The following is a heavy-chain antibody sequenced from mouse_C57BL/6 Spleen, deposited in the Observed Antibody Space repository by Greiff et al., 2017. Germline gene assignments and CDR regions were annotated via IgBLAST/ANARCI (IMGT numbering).Heavy chain of an antibody. V-gene: IGHV3-6*01. CDR3: ASSSYYCGSRGYFDV. D-gene: IGHD1-1*01. CDR2: ISYDGSN. J-gene: IGHJ1*03. Sequence: EVQLQESGPGLVKPSQSLSLTCSVTGYSITSGYYWNWIRQFPGNKLEWMGYISYDGSNNYNPSLKNRISITRDTSKTQFFLKLNFLTTEDTATYDCASSSYYCGSRGYFDVWGTGTTVTVSS. CDR1: GYSITSGYY.